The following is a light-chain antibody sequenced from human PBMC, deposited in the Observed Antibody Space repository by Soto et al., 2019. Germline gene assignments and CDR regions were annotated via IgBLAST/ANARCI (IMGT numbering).Light chain of an antibody. CDR1: QNIRGNE. V-gene: IGKV3-20*01. CDR2: GGS. Sequence: EVVLTQSPGALSLSPGEGVTLSCRASQNIRGNELAWYRQKRGQAPRLLMYGGSTRADGIPDRFSGRGTGTNFSLIIRRLEPEGSAVYYCQYYGTSHPGTFGQGTTLDIK. CDR3: QYYGTSHPGT. J-gene: IGKJ1*01.